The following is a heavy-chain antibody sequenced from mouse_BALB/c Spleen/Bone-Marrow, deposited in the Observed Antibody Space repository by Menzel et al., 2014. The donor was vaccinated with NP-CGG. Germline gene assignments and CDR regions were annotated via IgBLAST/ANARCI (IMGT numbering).Heavy chain of an antibody. CDR2: IDPSDSYT. Sequence: QVQLQQSGAELVKPGASVKMSCKASGYTFTSYWMHWVKQRPGQGLEWIGVIDPSDSYTSYNQKFEGKATLTVDTSSSTAYMQLSSLTSEDSAVYYRTRSRDYGNWFAYWGQGTLVTVSA. D-gene: IGHD2-1*01. J-gene: IGHJ3*01. V-gene: IGHV1S127*01. CDR1: GYTFTSYW. CDR3: TRSRDYGNWFAY.